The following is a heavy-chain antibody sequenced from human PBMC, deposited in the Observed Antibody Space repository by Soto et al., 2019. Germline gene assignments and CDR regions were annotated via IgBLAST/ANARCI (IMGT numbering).Heavy chain of an antibody. V-gene: IGHV3-48*01. J-gene: IGHJ4*02. D-gene: IGHD6-13*01. CDR1: GFTFSIYN. Sequence: EVQLVESGGGLVQPGGSLRLSCAASGFTFSIYNMNWVRQAPGEGLEWVSYISSSSSIIYYADSVKGRFTISRDDAKNALYLQMNSLRAEDTAVYFCARDQKASWYTRYFDYWGQGTLVTVSS. CDR2: ISSSSSII. CDR3: ARDQKASWYTRYFDY.